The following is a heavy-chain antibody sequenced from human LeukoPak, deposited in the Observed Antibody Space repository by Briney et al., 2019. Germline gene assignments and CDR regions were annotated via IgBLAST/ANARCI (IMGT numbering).Heavy chain of an antibody. J-gene: IGHJ4*02. Sequence: PRGSLRLSCAASGFTFSTYWMTWVRQAPGKGPEWVANIKEDGIATYYVDSVKGRFTISRDNAKKSLYLQMNSLRAEDTAVYYCARDSPGYLAYDSWGQGALVTVSS. D-gene: IGHD1-1*01. CDR2: IKEDGIAT. V-gene: IGHV3-7*04. CDR3: ARDSPGYLAYDS. CDR1: GFTFSTYW.